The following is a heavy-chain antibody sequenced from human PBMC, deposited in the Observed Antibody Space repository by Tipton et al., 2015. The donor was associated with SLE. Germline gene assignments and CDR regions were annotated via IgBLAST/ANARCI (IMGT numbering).Heavy chain of an antibody. D-gene: IGHD3-10*01. CDR3: ARGAGYYAQRHH. CDR1: GFTFSRHW. Sequence: SLRLSCAASGFTFSRHWMTWVRQAPGKGLEWVANINQDGSEKYYVDSVKGRFTISRDNAKDSLDLQMNSLRAEDTAVYYCARGAGYYAQRHHRGQGTLVTVSS. V-gene: IGHV3-7*01. J-gene: IGHJ4*02. CDR2: INQDGSEK.